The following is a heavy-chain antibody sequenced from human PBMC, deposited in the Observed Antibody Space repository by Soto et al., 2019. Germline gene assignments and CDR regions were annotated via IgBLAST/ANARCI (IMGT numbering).Heavy chain of an antibody. CDR1: GGTFGNSA. V-gene: IGHV1-69*12. D-gene: IGHD3-3*01. CDR2: IVPMFGTA. CDR3: ARDGAQQSAFWSGPLGGGRFDP. Sequence: QVQLVQSGAEVKKPGSSVNVSCKTSGGTFGNSAVTWVRQAPGQGLEWLGGIVPMFGTANYAQKFQGRVTIPADESTITAYMELNSLKTDDPAVYYCARDGAQQSAFWSGPLGGGRFDPWGQGTLVTVSS. J-gene: IGHJ5*02.